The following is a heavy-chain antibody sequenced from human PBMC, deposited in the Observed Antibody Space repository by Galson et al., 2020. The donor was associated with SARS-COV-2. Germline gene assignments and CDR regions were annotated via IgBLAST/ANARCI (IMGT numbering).Heavy chain of an antibody. J-gene: IGHJ4*02. CDR1: GFTFGDYA. CDR3: TRDDFWSGYYSY. Sequence: GGSLRLSCTASGFTFGDYAMSWVRQAPGKGLEWVGFIRSKAYGGTTEYAASVKGRFTISRDDSKSIAYLQMNSLKTEDTAVYYCTRDDFWSGYYSYWGQGTLVTVSS. D-gene: IGHD3-3*01. CDR2: IRSKAYGGTT. V-gene: IGHV3-49*04.